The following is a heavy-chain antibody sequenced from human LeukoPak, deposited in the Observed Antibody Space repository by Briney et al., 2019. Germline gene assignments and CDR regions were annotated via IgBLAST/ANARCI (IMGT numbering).Heavy chain of an antibody. V-gene: IGHV4-59*01. Sequence: SETLSLTCTVSGGSISSYYWSWIRQPPGKGLEWIGYIYYSWSTNYNPSLKSRVTISVDTSKNQFSLKLNSVTAADTAVYYCARVSGYDWESFYDYWGQGTLVTVPS. CDR3: ARVSGYDWESFYDY. CDR1: GGSISSYY. J-gene: IGHJ4*02. CDR2: IYYSWST. D-gene: IGHD5-12*01.